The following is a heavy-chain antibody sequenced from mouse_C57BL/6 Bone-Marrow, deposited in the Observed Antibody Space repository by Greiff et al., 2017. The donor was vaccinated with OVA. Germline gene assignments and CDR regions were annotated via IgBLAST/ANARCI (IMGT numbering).Heavy chain of an antibody. CDR2: ISSGGDYI. Sequence: EVKLVESGEGLVKPGGSLKLSCAASGFTFSSYAMSWVRQTPEKRLEWVAYISSGGDYIYYADTVKGRFTIYRDNARNTLYLQMSSLKSEDTAMYYCTRRGPSLYYYGSSWDWYFDVWGTGTTVTVSS. J-gene: IGHJ1*03. CDR1: GFTFSSYA. V-gene: IGHV5S21*01. D-gene: IGHD1-1*01. CDR3: TRRGPSLYYYGSSWDWYFDV.